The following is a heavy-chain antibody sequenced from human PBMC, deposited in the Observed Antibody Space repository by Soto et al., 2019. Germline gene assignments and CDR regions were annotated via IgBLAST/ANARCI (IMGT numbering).Heavy chain of an antibody. D-gene: IGHD3-16*01. CDR2: ISGSGGST. CDR3: AKYDVSHYFDY. CDR1: GFTFSSYA. Sequence: LRLSCAASGFTFSSYAMSWVRQAPGKGLEWVSAISGSGGSTYYADSVKGRFTISRDNSKNTLYLQMNSLRSEATAEYYCAKYDVSHYFDYWGQGTLVSVSS. V-gene: IGHV3-23*01. J-gene: IGHJ4*02.